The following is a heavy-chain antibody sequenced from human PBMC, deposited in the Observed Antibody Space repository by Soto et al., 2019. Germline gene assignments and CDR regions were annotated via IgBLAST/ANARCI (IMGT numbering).Heavy chain of an antibody. Sequence: EVQLVESGGGLVQPGGSLRPSCAASGFTFSSNWMHWVRQGPGKGLVWVSRIDNDGSSRDYADSVKGRFTISRDNAKNTLYLEMSSLRAEDTAVYYCATGSGWYSPDYWGQGTLVTVSS. D-gene: IGHD6-19*01. V-gene: IGHV3-74*01. J-gene: IGHJ4*02. CDR3: ATGSGWYSPDY. CDR2: IDNDGSSR. CDR1: GFTFSSNW.